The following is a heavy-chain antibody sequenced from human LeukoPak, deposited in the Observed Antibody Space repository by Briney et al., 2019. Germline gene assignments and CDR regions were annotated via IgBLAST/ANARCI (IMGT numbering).Heavy chain of an antibody. CDR3: ARGRSIFGVVTGDYFDY. CDR1: GFTFRSYA. V-gene: IGHV3-30*04. CDR2: ISYDGTNK. Sequence: PGGSLRLSCAASGFTFRSYAMHWVRQAPGKGLEWAAIISYDGTNKYYADSVKGRFTISRDNSKNTLHVQMNSLRVEDTAVYYCARGRSIFGVVTGDYFDYWGQGTLVTVSS. D-gene: IGHD3-3*02. J-gene: IGHJ4*02.